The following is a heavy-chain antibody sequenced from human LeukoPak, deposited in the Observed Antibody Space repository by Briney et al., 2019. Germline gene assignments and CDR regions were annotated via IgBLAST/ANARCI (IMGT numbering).Heavy chain of an antibody. CDR3: AREAGALDI. CDR1: GFTFSSYA. CDR2: ISYDGSNK. J-gene: IGHJ3*02. V-gene: IGHV3-30-3*01. Sequence: GGSLRLSCAASGFTFSSYAMHWVRQAPGKGLEWVAVISYDGSNKYYADSVKGRFTISRDNSKNTLYLQMNSLRAEDTAVYYCAREAGALDIWGQGTMVTVSS. D-gene: IGHD6-19*01.